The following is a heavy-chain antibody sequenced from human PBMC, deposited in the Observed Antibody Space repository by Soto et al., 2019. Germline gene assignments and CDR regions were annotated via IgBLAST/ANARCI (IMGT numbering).Heavy chain of an antibody. CDR2: IYPGDSDT. Sequence: RGESLKISCKGSGYSFTSYWIVWVRQMPGKGLESMGIIYPGDSDTRYSPSFQGQVTISADKSISTAYLQWNTLKASDTAMYYCARREYYYYGMDVWGQGTTVTVSS. CDR3: ARREYYYYGMDV. V-gene: IGHV5-51*01. J-gene: IGHJ6*02. CDR1: GYSFTSYW.